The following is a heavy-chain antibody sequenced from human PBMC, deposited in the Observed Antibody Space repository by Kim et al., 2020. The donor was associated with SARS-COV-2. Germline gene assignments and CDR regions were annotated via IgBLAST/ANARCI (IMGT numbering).Heavy chain of an antibody. V-gene: IGHV3-74*01. Sequence: GGSLRLSRAASGFTFSSYWMHWVRQAPGKGLVWVSRINSDGSSTSYADSVKGRFTISRDNAKNTLYLQMNSLRAEDTAVYYCARTPHYYDSSGFLDYWGQGTLVTVSS. D-gene: IGHD3-22*01. CDR1: GFTFSSYW. CDR3: ARTPHYYDSSGFLDY. CDR2: INSDGSST. J-gene: IGHJ4*02.